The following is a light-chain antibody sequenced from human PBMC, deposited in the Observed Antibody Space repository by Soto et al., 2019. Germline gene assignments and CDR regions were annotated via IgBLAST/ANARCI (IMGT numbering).Light chain of an antibody. J-gene: IGKJ3*01. V-gene: IGKV3-20*01. Sequence: EIVLTQSPGTLSLSPGERATLSCRASQSVSSNYLAWYQHKPGQGPRLLIYAASSRATGIPDRFSGSGSGTDFTLTISRLEPEDFALYYCQKYGSAFTFGPGTKGDIK. CDR2: AAS. CDR1: QSVSSNY. CDR3: QKYGSAFT.